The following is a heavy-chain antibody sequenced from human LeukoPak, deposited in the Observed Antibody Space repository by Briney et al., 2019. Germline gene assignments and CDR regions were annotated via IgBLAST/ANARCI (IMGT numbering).Heavy chain of an antibody. J-gene: IGHJ4*02. CDR1: GGSISSHY. CDR3: ARVGRDGYNYYFDY. CDR2: IYTSGST. Sequence: PSETLSLTCTVSGGSISSHYWSWIRQPAGKGLEWIGRIYTSGSTNYNPSLKSRVTMSVDTSKNQFSLKLSSVTAADTAVYYCARVGRDGYNYYFDYWGQGTLVTVSS. V-gene: IGHV4-4*07. D-gene: IGHD5-24*01.